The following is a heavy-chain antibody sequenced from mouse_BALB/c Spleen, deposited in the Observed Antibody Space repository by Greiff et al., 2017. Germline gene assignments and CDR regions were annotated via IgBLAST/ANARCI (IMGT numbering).Heavy chain of an antibody. V-gene: IGHV1-80*01. CDR1: GYAFSSYW. Sequence: VQLQQSGAELVRPGSSVKISCKASGYAFSSYWMNWVKQRPGQGLEWIGQIYPGDGDTNYNGKFKGKATLTADKSSSTAYMQLSSLTSEDSAVYFCARGDYYGNPLDYWGQGTTLTVSS. CDR3: ARGDYYGNPLDY. CDR2: IYPGDGDT. D-gene: IGHD1-2*01. J-gene: IGHJ2*01.